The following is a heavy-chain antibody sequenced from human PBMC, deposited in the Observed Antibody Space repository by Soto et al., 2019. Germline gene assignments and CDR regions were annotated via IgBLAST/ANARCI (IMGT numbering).Heavy chain of an antibody. Sequence: SETLSLTCTVSGGSISSSSYYWGWIRQPPGKGLEWIGSIYYSGYTYYNPSLKSRVTISVDTSKNQFSLKLSSVTAADTAVYYCARGRWLRSAFEYWGPGTLVTVSS. D-gene: IGHD5-12*01. CDR1: GGSISSSSYY. J-gene: IGHJ4*02. CDR2: IYYSGYT. CDR3: ARGRWLRSAFEY. V-gene: IGHV4-39*07.